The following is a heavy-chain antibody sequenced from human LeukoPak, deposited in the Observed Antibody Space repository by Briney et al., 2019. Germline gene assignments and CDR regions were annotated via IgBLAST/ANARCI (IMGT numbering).Heavy chain of an antibody. V-gene: IGHV3-15*01. D-gene: IGHD6-6*01. CDR3: VTWSIAGRRADY. Sequence: PGGSLRLSCAASGFTLSNAWMSWVRQAPAKGLEWVGRIKSKTDGGTTDYAAPVKGTFTISRDDSKNMLYLQMNSLKTEDTAVYYCVTWSIAGRRADYWGQRTLVTVSS. CDR1: GFTLSNAW. J-gene: IGHJ4*02. CDR2: IKSKTDGGTT.